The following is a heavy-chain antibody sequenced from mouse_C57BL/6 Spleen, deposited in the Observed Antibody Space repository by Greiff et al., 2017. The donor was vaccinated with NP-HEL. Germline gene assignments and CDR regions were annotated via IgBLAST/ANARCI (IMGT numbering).Heavy chain of an antibody. D-gene: IGHD2-5*01. Sequence: VQLQQSGAELAKPGASVKLSCKASGYTFTSYWMHWVKQRPGQGLEWIGYINPSSGYTKYNQKFKDKATLTADKSSSTAYIQLSSLTYEDSAVYYCAREAAYYSSYPAWFAYWGQGTLVTVSA. CDR3: AREAAYYSSYPAWFAY. CDR1: GYTFTSYW. J-gene: IGHJ3*01. V-gene: IGHV1-7*01. CDR2: INPSSGYT.